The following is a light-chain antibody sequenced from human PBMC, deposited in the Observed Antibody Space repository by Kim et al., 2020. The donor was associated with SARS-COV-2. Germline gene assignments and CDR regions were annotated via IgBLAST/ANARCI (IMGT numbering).Light chain of an antibody. CDR2: DVS. V-gene: IGLV2-14*03. CDR1: SSDVGGYNY. J-gene: IGLJ2*01. CDR3: SSYTSNNTVV. Sequence: GQSITLTCTATSSDVGGYNYVSWYQQHPGKAPKLMIYDVSNRPSGVSNRFSGSKSGNTASLTISWLQAEDEADYYCSSYTSNNTVVFGGGTQLTVL.